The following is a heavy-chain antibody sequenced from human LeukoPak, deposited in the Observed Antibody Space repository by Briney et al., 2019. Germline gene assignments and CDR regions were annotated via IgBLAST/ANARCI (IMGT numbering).Heavy chain of an antibody. CDR3: AREANRYCSGGSCCSFDP. J-gene: IGHJ5*02. CDR1: GGSISSYY. CDR2: IYYSGST. V-gene: IGHV4-59*01. Sequence: PSETLSLTCTVSGGSISSYYWSWIRQPPGKGLEWIGYIYYSGSTNYNPSLKSRVTISVDTSKNQFSLKLSSVTAADTAVYYCAREANRYCSGGSCCSFDPWGQGTLVTVSS. D-gene: IGHD2-15*01.